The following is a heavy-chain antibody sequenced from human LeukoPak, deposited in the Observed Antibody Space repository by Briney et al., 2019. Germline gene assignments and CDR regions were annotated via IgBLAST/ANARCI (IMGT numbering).Heavy chain of an antibody. Sequence: PSETLSLTCSVSGGSVSNDYWSWTRQTPEKGLEWIAYIQYRGSTFYNPSLRSRVTISLDTSKNQFSLELASVTAADTAVYYCARGGSQFDYWGRGALVTVSS. CDR3: ARGGSQFDY. J-gene: IGHJ4*02. V-gene: IGHV4-59*02. CDR2: IQYRGST. D-gene: IGHD5-12*01. CDR1: GGSVSNDY.